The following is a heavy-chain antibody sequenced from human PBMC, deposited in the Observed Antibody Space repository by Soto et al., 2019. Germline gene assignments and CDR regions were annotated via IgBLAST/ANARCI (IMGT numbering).Heavy chain of an antibody. Sequence: QVQLQESGPGLVKPSETLSLTCTVPGGSISSYYWSWIRQPPGKGLEWIGYIYYSGSTNYNPSLKSRVTISVDTSKNQFSLKQSSVTAADTAVYYCASAYYDFWFYYWGQGTLVTVSS. CDR2: IYYSGST. CDR3: ASAYYDFWFYY. J-gene: IGHJ4*02. CDR1: GGSISSYY. V-gene: IGHV4-59*01. D-gene: IGHD3-3*01.